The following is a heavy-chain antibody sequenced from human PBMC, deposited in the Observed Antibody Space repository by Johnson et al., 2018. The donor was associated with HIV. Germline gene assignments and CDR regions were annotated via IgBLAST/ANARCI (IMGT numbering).Heavy chain of an antibody. D-gene: IGHD6-19*01. J-gene: IGHJ3*02. CDR3: ARRFFPGITVALDAFDI. V-gene: IGHV3-11*04. Sequence: QEQLVESGGGLVKPGGSLRLSCAAFGFTFFDYYMSWIRQAPGKGLEWVSYISSIGSPIYYADSVKGRFTISRDNAKNSLYLQMNSLRAEDTAVYYCARRFFPGITVALDAFDIWGQGTLVTVSS. CDR1: GFTFFDYY. CDR2: ISSIGSPI.